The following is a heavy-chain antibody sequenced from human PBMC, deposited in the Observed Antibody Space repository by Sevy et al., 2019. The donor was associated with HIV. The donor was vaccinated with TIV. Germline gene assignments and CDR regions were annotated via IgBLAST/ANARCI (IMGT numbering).Heavy chain of an antibody. Sequence: LGGSLRLSCAASGFTFSNAWMSWVRQAPGKGLEWVGRIKSKTDGGTTDYAAPVTGRFTISRDDSKNTLYLQMNSLKTEDTAVYYCTTWGDYDSSGYYALYYYYGMDVWGQGTTVTVSS. V-gene: IGHV3-15*01. CDR3: TTWGDYDSSGYYALYYYYGMDV. J-gene: IGHJ6*02. CDR1: GFTFSNAW. D-gene: IGHD3-22*01. CDR2: IKSKTDGGTT.